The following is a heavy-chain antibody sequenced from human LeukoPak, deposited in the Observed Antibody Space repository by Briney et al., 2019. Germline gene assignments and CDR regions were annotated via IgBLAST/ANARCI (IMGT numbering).Heavy chain of an antibody. J-gene: IGHJ4*02. V-gene: IGHV1-18*04. Sequence: GASVKVSCKASGYTFTSYGISWVRQAPGQGLEWMGWISAYNGNTNYAQKLQGRVTMTTDTSTSTAYMELRSLRSDDTAVYYCARARGEVVPAAAPLDYWGQGTLVTVSS. CDR2: ISAYNGNT. CDR3: ARARGEVVPAAAPLDY. CDR1: GYTFTSYG. D-gene: IGHD2-2*01.